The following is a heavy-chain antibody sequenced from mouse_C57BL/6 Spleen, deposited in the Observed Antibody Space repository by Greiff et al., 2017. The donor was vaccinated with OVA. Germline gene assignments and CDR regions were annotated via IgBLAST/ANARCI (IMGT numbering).Heavy chain of an antibody. CDR2: INPNNGGT. V-gene: IGHV1-22*01. Sequence: EVQLQQSGPELVKPGASVKMSCKASGYTFTDYNMHWVKQSHGKSLEWIGYINPNNGGTSYNQKFKGKATLTVNKSSSTAYMELRSLTSEDSAVYYCARSGLTNYYGSSPYYFDYWGQGTTLTVSS. J-gene: IGHJ2*01. D-gene: IGHD1-1*01. CDR3: ARSGLTNYYGSSPYYFDY. CDR1: GYTFTDYN.